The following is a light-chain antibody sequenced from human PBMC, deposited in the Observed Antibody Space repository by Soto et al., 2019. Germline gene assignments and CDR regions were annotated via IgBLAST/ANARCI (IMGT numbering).Light chain of an antibody. CDR3: QQYNSYSLT. CDR2: KAF. CDR1: QRISSW. J-gene: IGKJ4*01. Sequence: DIQMTQSPSTLSASVGDRVTITCRASQRISSWLAWYQQKPGKAPKLLIYKAFSLESGVPSRFSGSGSGTEFTLTISSLQPDDFATYYCQQYNSYSLTFGGGTKVEIK. V-gene: IGKV1-5*03.